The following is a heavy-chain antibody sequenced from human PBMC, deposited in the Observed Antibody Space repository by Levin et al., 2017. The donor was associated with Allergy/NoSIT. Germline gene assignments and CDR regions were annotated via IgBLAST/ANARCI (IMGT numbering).Heavy chain of an antibody. J-gene: IGHJ4*02. CDR2: ISAYNGNT. V-gene: IGHV1-18*01. CDR3: ARVLFGELSGFSEFDY. Sequence: ASVKVSCKASGYTFTSYGISWVRQAPGQGLEWMGWISAYNGNTNYAQKLQGRVTMTTDTSTSTAYMELRSLRSDDTAVYYCARVLFGELSGFSEFDYWGQGTLVTVSS. D-gene: IGHD3-10*02. CDR1: GYTFTSYG.